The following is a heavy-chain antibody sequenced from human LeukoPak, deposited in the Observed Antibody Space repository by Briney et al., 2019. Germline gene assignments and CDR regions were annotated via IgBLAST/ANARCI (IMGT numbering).Heavy chain of an antibody. CDR2: ISSSSSTI. D-gene: IGHD2-15*01. CDR1: GFTFSSYS. V-gene: IGHV3-48*02. J-gene: IGHJ5*02. Sequence: GGSLRLSCAASGFTFSSYSMNWVRQAPGKGLEWVSYISSSSSTIYYADSVKGRFTISRDNAKNSLYLQMNSLRDEDTAVYYCARGGYCSGGSCYRENWFDPWGQGTLVTVSS. CDR3: ARGGYCSGGSCYRENWFDP.